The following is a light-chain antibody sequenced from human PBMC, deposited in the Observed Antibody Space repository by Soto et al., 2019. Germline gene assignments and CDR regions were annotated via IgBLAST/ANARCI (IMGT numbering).Light chain of an antibody. CDR2: DGS. CDR3: SSYTSSSTRV. J-gene: IGLJ2*01. V-gene: IGLV2-14*01. Sequence: QTALTQPASVCGSPGQSITISCTGTSSDVGGYNYVSWYQQHPGKAPKLMIYDGSNRPSGVSNRFSGSKSGNTASLTISGLQAEDEADYYCSSYTSSSTRVFGGGTKLTVL. CDR1: SSDVGGYNY.